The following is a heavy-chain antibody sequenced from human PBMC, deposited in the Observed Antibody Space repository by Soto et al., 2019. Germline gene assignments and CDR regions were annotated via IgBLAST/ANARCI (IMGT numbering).Heavy chain of an antibody. CDR3: GSGQWLDYSYYYMDV. CDR1: GGSMNNYY. D-gene: IGHD6-19*01. Sequence: SETLSLTCTVSGGSMNNYYLSWIRQPPGKGLEWIGFIYYSGSTNYNPSLKSRVTISVDTSKNQFSLKLSSVTAADTAVYYCGSGQWLDYSYYYMDVWGKGPTVTVSS. V-gene: IGHV4-59*01. J-gene: IGHJ6*03. CDR2: IYYSGST.